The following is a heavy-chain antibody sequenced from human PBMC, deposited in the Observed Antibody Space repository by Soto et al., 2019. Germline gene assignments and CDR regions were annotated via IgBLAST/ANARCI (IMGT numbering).Heavy chain of an antibody. CDR1: GFTFSSYG. CDR3: ARDGDGCGGDCYPDYYGMDV. CDR2: IWYDGSNK. D-gene: IGHD2-21*02. J-gene: IGHJ6*02. Sequence: QVQLVESGGGVVQPGRSLRLSCAASGFTFSSYGMHWVRQAPGKGLEWVAVIWYDGSNKYYADSVKGRFTISRDNSKNTRYLQMNSLRAEDTAVYYCARDGDGCGGDCYPDYYGMDVWGQGTTVTVSS. V-gene: IGHV3-33*01.